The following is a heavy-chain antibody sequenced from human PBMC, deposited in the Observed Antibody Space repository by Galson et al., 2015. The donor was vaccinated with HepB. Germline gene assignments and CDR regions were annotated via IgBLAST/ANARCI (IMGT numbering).Heavy chain of an antibody. CDR2: ISYDGNSN. D-gene: IGHD3-16*02. J-gene: IGHJ6*01. CDR3: AGDRGLLSLLYPHYGMDV. V-gene: IGHV3-30-3*01. CDR1: GFIFSSFK. Sequence: SLRLSCAASGFIFSSFKMYWVRQAPGTGLEWVAFISYDGNSNFYADSVRGRFTISRDNSKNTLYLQMNSLRSEDTAVYYSAGDRGLLSLLYPHYGMDVWGRWTTVTVSS.